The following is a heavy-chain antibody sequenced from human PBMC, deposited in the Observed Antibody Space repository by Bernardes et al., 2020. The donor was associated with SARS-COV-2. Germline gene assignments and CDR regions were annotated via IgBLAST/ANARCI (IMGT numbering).Heavy chain of an antibody. Sequence: SETLSPTCTVSSGSLSSYYWSWIRQPPGEVLEWNGYIYYIGSPNYNPSLKSRVTITVNTSKNQFSLKLSSVTAADTAVYDCERAVHQLLSNYYYMDVWGKGTTVTVSS. CDR3: ERAVHQLLSNYYYMDV. V-gene: IGHV4-59*01. CDR1: SGSLSSYY. J-gene: IGHJ6*03. D-gene: IGHD2-2*01. CDR2: IYYIGSP.